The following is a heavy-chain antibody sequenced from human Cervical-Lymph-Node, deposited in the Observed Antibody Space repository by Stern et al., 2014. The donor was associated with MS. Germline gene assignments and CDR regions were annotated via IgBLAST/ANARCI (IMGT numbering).Heavy chain of an antibody. CDR3: ARTYYYGSGTYNYYYYHMDV. Sequence: VQLVESWAEVKKPGSSVKVSCKTSGDTFSTYAISWVRQAPGQGLEWMGGIIPIFGIANYAQKFQGRVTITADRSTRTAYMELSSLRSEDTAVYYCARTYYYGSGTYNYYYYHMDVWGQGTTVTVSS. CDR1: GDTFSTYA. D-gene: IGHD3-10*01. CDR2: IIPIFGIA. J-gene: IGHJ6*02. V-gene: IGHV1-69*17.